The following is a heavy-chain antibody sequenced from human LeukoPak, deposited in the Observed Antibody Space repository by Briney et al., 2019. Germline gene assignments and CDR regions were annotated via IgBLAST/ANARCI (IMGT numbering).Heavy chain of an antibody. V-gene: IGHV3-23*01. Sequence: PGGSLRLSCAASGFTFSSYAMSWVRQAPGKGLEWVSAISGSGGSTYYADSVKGRFTISRDNSKNTLYLQMNSLRAEDTAVYYCARDSLGYCSSTSCYTLDYWGQGTLVTVSS. CDR2: ISGSGGST. J-gene: IGHJ4*02. CDR1: GFTFSSYA. CDR3: ARDSLGYCSSTSCYTLDY. D-gene: IGHD2-2*01.